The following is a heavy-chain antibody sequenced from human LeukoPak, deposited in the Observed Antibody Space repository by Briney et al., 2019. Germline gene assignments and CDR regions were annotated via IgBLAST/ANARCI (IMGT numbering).Heavy chain of an antibody. V-gene: IGHV4-59*08. CDR3: MRRDSGWNYSDY. CDR1: GGSIYSHY. D-gene: IGHD6-19*01. CDR2: IYYKGNT. J-gene: IGHJ4*02. Sequence: PSETLSLTCGVSGGSIYSHYWGWIRQPPGKGLEWIGDIYYKGNTNYNPSLKSRVTISLDTSKNHLSLTLTSVVAADTAIYYCMRRDSGWNYSDYCGQGILVTVSS.